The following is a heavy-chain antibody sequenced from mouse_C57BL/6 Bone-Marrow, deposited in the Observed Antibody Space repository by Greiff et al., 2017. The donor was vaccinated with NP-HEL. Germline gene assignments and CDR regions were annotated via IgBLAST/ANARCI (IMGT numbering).Heavy chain of an antibody. J-gene: IGHJ2*01. D-gene: IGHD1-1*01. CDR2: IHPNSGST. Sequence: VQLQQPGAELVKPGASVKLSCKASGYTFTSYWMHWVKQRPGQGLEWIGMIHPNSGSTNYNEKFKSKATLTVDKSSSTAYMQRSSLTSEDSAVYYDASPDYYGSSYYFDYWGQGTTLTVSS. V-gene: IGHV1-64*01. CDR1: GYTFTSYW. CDR3: ASPDYYGSSYYFDY.